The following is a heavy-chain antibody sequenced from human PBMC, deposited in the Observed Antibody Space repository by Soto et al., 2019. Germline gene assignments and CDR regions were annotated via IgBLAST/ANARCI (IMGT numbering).Heavy chain of an antibody. J-gene: IGHJ4*02. Sequence: GGSLRLSCAASGFTFSSYAMSWVRQAPGKGLEWVSAISGSGGSTYYADSVKGRFNISRDNSKNTLYLQMNSLRAEDTAVYYCAKDLGYYGSGAPDQWGQGTLVTVSS. V-gene: IGHV3-23*01. CDR1: GFTFSSYA. CDR2: ISGSGGST. D-gene: IGHD3-10*01. CDR3: AKDLGYYGSGAPDQ.